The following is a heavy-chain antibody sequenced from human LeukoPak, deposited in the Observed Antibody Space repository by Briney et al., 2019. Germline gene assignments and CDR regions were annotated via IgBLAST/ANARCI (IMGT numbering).Heavy chain of an antibody. J-gene: IGHJ4*02. CDR1: GYSFSNDW. D-gene: IGHD2-15*01. CDR2: IYPADSDT. Sequence: GESLKISCKGSGYSFSNDWIGWVRQMPGKGLEWMGIIYPADSDTKYSPSFQGQVTISADKSISTAYLQWYSLGASDTAMYYCARRGCIGGTCYGYWGQGTLATVSS. CDR3: ARRGCIGGTCYGY. V-gene: IGHV5-51*01.